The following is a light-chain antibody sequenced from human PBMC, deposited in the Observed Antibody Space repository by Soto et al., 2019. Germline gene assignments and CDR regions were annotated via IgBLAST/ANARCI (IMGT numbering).Light chain of an antibody. CDR3: QQCNTWPWT. CDR1: QSVSNTY. Sequence: EIALTQSPGTLSLSPGERATLSCRASQSVSNTYLAWYQQKPGQAPRLLIYGASSRATGIPARFSATGSGTEFTLTVSSLQSEDFAVYYCQQCNTWPWTFGQGTKVDIK. J-gene: IGKJ1*01. V-gene: IGKV3-15*01. CDR2: GAS.